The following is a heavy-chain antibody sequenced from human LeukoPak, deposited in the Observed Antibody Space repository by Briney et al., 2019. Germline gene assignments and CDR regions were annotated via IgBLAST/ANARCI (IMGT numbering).Heavy chain of an antibody. CDR2: IYYSGST. J-gene: IGHJ3*02. CDR1: GGSISSYY. V-gene: IGHV4-59*08. CDR3: ARLTSSGWYIGAFDI. Sequence: SETLSLTCTVSGGSISSYYWSWIRQPPGKGLEWIGYIYYSGSTNYNPSLKSRVTISVDTSKNQFSLKLSSVTAADTAVYYCARLTSSGWYIGAFDIWGQGTMVTVSS. D-gene: IGHD6-19*01.